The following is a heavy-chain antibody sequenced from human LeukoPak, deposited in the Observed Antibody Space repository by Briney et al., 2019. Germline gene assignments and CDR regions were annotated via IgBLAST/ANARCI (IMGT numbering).Heavy chain of an antibody. CDR1: GGSINSDY. D-gene: IGHD3-3*01. Sequence: SETLSLTCIVSGGSINSDYWIWIRQPPGKGLEWIGNVFHAGNTNYSPSLRSRVTISLDTSKNQFSLSLRSVTAADTAVYYCARATVTYDFWSGYPSYFDSWGQGTLVTVSS. J-gene: IGHJ4*02. V-gene: IGHV4-59*01. CDR2: VFHAGNT. CDR3: ARATVTYDFWSGYPSYFDS.